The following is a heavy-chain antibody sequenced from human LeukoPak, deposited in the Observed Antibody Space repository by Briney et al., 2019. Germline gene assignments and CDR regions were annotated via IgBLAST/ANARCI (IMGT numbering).Heavy chain of an antibody. CDR2: INWNGGSK. CDR1: GYIFYDYG. J-gene: IGHJ1*01. V-gene: IGHV3-20*04. Sequence: PGGSLRLSCAVSGYIFYDYGMRWVRHAPGKGVEWVAGINWNGGSKGYAASVKGRCTISRDNAKTALYLEMNSLRVKDTAFYYCVRLGRDGYTYGAAYWGQGALVTVSS. CDR3: VRLGRDGYTYGAAY. D-gene: IGHD5-24*01.